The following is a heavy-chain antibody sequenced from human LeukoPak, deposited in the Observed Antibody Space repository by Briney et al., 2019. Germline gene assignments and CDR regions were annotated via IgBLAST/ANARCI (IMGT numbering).Heavy chain of an antibody. Sequence: GGSLRLSCAASGFTLTWHVMHWVRQAPGKALEYVSFIYHNGEMTSYAESVRGRSTVSRDNSKNTLFLELSSLRTDDTAVYYCVRDMSGKYSFDYWGQGTLVIVST. J-gene: IGHJ4*02. CDR1: GFTLTWHV. D-gene: IGHD1-26*01. CDR3: VRDMSGKYSFDY. V-gene: IGHV3-64D*06. CDR2: IYHNGEMT.